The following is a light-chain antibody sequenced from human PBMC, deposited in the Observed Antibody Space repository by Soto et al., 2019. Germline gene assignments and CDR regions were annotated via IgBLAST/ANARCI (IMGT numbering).Light chain of an antibody. CDR2: GAS. J-gene: IGKJ1*01. CDR3: QHYGSSRTWT. V-gene: IGKV3-20*01. CDR1: QRVSSSY. Sequence: IVLTQSPGTLSMSPGERATLSCRASQRVSSSYLAWYQQKPGQAPRLLIYGASSRATGIPDRFSGSGSGTDFTLTISSLEPEDFAVYYCQHYGSSRTWTFGRGTKVEI.